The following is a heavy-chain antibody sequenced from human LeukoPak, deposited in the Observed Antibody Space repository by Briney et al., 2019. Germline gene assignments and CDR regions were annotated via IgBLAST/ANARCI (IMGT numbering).Heavy chain of an antibody. CDR1: GGSISRSDYS. CDR3: ATKKTTPRSGFDY. D-gene: IGHD6-25*01. J-gene: IGHJ4*02. Sequence: PSETLSLTCTVSGGSISRSDYSWGWVRQPPGKALEWIGSMYSSGRTYFNPSLKTRVTISIDTSKNQFSLKLTSVTAADTAIYYCATKKTTPRSGFDYRGQGTLVTVSS. CDR2: MYSSGRT. V-gene: IGHV4-39*01.